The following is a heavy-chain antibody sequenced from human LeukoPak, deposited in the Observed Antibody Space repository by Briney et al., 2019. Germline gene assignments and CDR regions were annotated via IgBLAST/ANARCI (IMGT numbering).Heavy chain of an antibody. Sequence: GASVKVSCKASGYTFTGYYMHWVRQAPGQGLEWMGWINPNSGGTNYAQKFQGRVTMTRDTSISTAYMELSRLRSDDTAVYYCARDSQPYYDILTGNNWFDPWGQGTLVTVSS. CDR3: ARDSQPYYDILTGNNWFDP. CDR2: INPNSGGT. J-gene: IGHJ5*02. V-gene: IGHV1-2*02. CDR1: GYTFTGYY. D-gene: IGHD3-9*01.